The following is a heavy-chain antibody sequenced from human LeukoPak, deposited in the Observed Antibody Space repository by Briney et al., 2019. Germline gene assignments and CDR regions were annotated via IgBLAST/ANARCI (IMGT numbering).Heavy chain of an antibody. CDR1: GGSFSGYY. Sequence: SETLSLTCAVYGGSFSGYYWSWIRQPPGKGLEWIGEINHSGSTNYNPSLKSRVTISVDTSKNQFSLKLSSVTAADTAVYYCARVLRFRYYGMDVWGQGTTVTVSS. J-gene: IGHJ6*02. CDR3: ARVLRFRYYGMDV. D-gene: IGHD3-10*01. CDR2: INHSGST. V-gene: IGHV4-34*01.